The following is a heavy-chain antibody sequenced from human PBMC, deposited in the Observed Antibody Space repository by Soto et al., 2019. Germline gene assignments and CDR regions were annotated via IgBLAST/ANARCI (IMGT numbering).Heavy chain of an antibody. CDR1: GFTVNSYG. J-gene: IGHJ6*02. V-gene: IGHV3-30*18. Sequence: HPGRCLRLSCAASGFTVNSYGIDGVCQSPGKGLEWVAGISYAGSNKYYADSVKGRFTISRDNSKNTLYLQMNSLRAEATDVHHCAKEQSLGGATSLGRYGMDVWGQGTTVTVSS. D-gene: IGHD1-26*01. CDR3: AKEQSLGGATSLGRYGMDV. CDR2: ISYAGSNK.